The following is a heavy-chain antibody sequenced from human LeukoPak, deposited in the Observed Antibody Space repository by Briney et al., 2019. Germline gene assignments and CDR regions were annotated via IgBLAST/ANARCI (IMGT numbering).Heavy chain of an antibody. J-gene: IGHJ4*02. D-gene: IGHD1-26*01. V-gene: IGHV4-59*12. CDR3: ATTTIRLGY. Sequence: SETLSLTCTVSGGSINSYYWSWIRQPPGKGLEWIGYIYYTGTTNYNPSLKSRVTISLDTSKNQFSLKLSSVTAADTAVYYCATTTIRLGYWGQGTLVTVSS. CDR1: GGSINSYY. CDR2: IYYTGTT.